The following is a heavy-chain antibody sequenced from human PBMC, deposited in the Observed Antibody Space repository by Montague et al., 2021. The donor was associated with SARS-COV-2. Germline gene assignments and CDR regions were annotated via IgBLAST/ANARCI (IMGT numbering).Heavy chain of an antibody. Sequence: SETLSLTCTVSGDSITNYYYCGWLRQPPGKVLEWIGTIYHSGTTYYNPLLKSRVTITVDTSNHQYSLKLTSATAADTAVYYCARRHNVASNKAFDHWGQGTLVTVSS. CDR1: GDSITNYYY. D-gene: IGHD2-8*01. V-gene: IGHV4-38-2*02. CDR2: IYHSGTT. CDR3: ARRHNVASNKAFDH. J-gene: IGHJ4*02.